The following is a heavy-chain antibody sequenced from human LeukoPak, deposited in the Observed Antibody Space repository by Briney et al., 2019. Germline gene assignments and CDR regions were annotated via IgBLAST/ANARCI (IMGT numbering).Heavy chain of an antibody. CDR3: ARVDDGAFDY. Sequence: SQTLSLTCAISGDGVSSNSVAWNWIRQSPSRGLEWLGRTYSRSKWYNDYAVSVKSRITINPDTSKNQFSLQLNSVTPEDTAVYFCARVDDGAFDYWGQGTLVTVSS. J-gene: IGHJ4*02. CDR2: TYSRSKWYN. CDR1: GDGVSSNSVA. V-gene: IGHV6-1*01. D-gene: IGHD1-1*01.